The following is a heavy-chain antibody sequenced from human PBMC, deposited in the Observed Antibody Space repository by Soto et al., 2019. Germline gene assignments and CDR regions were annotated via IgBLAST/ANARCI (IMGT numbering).Heavy chain of an antibody. CDR1: GYDFSTYW. V-gene: IGHV5-51*01. J-gene: IGHJ6*02. CDR3: ARTSAAGKYYYGMDV. CDR2: IYPGDSDT. Sequence: GESLKISCQASGYDFSTYWIGWVRQMPGKGLEWMGIIYPGDSDTRYSPSFQGQVTISADKSISSAYLQWSSLKASDTAMYYYARTSAAGKYYYGMDVWGQGTTVTVSS. D-gene: IGHD6-13*01.